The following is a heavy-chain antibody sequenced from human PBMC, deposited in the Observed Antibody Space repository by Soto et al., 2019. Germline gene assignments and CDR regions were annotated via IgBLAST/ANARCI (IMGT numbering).Heavy chain of an antibody. CDR2: VSAYNANT. CDR3: ARENSGSYHRHFDY. J-gene: IGHJ4*01. CDR1: GYTLPNFG. Sequence: QVQLVQSGAEVKKPGASVKVSCKASGYTLPNFGLSWVRQAAGQGLEWMGCVSAYNANTNYAQKFQDRVTMTTDTSTSTAFMGLRGLRSDDTAVYYCARENSGSYHRHFDYWGQGTLVTVSS. V-gene: IGHV1-18*01. D-gene: IGHD1-26*01.